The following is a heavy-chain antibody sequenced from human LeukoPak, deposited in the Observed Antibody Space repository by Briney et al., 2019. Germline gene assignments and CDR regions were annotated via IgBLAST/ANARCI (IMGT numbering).Heavy chain of an antibody. CDR3: ARSSRDGFNYWFDP. D-gene: IGHD5-24*01. V-gene: IGHV4-38-2*02. CDR2: IYHGEGGGT. J-gene: IGHJ5*02. CDR1: GYSISSGYF. Sequence: PSETLSLTCSVSGYSISSGYFWGWIRQPPGRGLEWIGSIYHGEGGGTYYNPSLKSRVTISADTSKNQFSLNLSCVTAADTAVYYCARSSRDGFNYWFDPWGQGTLVTVSS.